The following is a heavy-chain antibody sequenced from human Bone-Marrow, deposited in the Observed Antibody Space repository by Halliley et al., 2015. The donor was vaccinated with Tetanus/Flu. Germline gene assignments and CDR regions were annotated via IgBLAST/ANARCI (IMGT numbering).Heavy chain of an antibody. V-gene: IGHV3-15*01. Sequence: RIKSKVDGETTDLTAPVKGRFAVSRDDSENRIYLKMNGLKNEDTAVYYCATDVPFTAGALDSWGQGTMVTVSS. D-gene: IGHD6-13*01. CDR2: IKSKVDGETT. J-gene: IGHJ3*01. CDR3: ATDVPFTAGALDS.